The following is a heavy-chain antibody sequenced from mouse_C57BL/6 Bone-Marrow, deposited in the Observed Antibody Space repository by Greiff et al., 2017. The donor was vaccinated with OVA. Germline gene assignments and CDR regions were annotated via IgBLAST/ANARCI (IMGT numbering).Heavy chain of an antibody. CDR2: IDPENGDT. J-gene: IGHJ3*01. CDR1: GYTFTSYW. V-gene: IGHV14-4*01. D-gene: IGHD1-1*02. Sequence: EVQLQQPGAELVKPGASVKMSCKASGYTFTSYWITWVKQRPEQGLEWIGWIDPENGDTEYASKFQGKATITADTSSNTAYLQLSSLTSEDTAVYYCTKGYGPFAYWGQGTLVTVSA. CDR3: TKGYGPFAY.